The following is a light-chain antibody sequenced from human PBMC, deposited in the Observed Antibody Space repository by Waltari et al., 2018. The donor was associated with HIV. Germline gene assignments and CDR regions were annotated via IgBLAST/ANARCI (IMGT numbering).Light chain of an antibody. CDR3: GTWDNSLRAGV. V-gene: IGLV1-51*01. CDR2: NTN. Sequence: QAVLTQPPSVSAAPGQKVSISCSGNSFNIGSNYVSWYQQLPGRAPKLLIYNTNERPSGIPDRFAGSVSDTSATLGITGLHTGDEADYYCGTWDNSLRAGVFGGGTKLTVL. J-gene: IGLJ2*01. CDR1: SFNIGSNY.